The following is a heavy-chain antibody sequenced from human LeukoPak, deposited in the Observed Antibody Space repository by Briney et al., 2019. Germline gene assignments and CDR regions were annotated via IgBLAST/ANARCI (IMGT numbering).Heavy chain of an antibody. J-gene: IGHJ3*02. CDR3: AKDATYGSGIDDAFDI. CDR1: GFTFSSYA. D-gene: IGHD3-10*01. CDR2: ISGSGGST. Sequence: GGSLRLSCAASGFTFSSYAMSWVRRAPGKGLEWVSAISGSGGSTYYADSVKGRFTISRDNSKNTLYLQMNSLRAEDTAVYYCAKDATYGSGIDDAFDIWGQGTMVTVSS. V-gene: IGHV3-23*01.